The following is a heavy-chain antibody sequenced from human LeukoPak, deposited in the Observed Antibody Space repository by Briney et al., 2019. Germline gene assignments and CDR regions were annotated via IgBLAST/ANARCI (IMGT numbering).Heavy chain of an antibody. V-gene: IGHV3-23*01. CDR1: GFTFSGHG. CDR3: ARARVLRYFEIDP. D-gene: IGHD3-9*01. J-gene: IGHJ5*02. Sequence: GGSLRLSCAASGFTFSGHGMNWVRQAPGKGLEWVSGITGSGATTYYADSVRGRFTISRDNSKNTLYLQMNSLRAEDTAVYYCARARVLRYFEIDPWGQGTLVAVSS. CDR2: ITGSGATT.